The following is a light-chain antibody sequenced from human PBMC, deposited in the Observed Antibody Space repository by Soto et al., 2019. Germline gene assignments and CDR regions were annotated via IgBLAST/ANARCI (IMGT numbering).Light chain of an antibody. CDR2: DVS. CDR3: SSYTSSSLCV. V-gene: IGLV2-14*01. CDR1: SSDVGGYNY. J-gene: IGLJ1*01. Sequence: QSALTQPASVSGSPGQSITISCTGTSSDVGGYNYVSWYQQHPGKAPKLMIYDVSNRPSGVSNRFSGSKSGNTASLTISGLQAEVEADYYCSSYTSSSLCVFGTGTKVTVL.